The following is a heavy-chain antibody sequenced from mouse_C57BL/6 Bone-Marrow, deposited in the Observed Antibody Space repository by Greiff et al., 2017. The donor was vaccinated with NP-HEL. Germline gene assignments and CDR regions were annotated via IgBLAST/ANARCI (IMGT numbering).Heavy chain of an antibody. V-gene: IGHV14-2*01. J-gene: IGHJ2*01. D-gene: IGHD1-1*01. CDR2: IDPEDGET. CDR3: ATYYYGPENFFDY. CDR1: GFNIKDYY. Sequence: VQLQQSGAELVKPGASVKLSCTASGFNIKDYYMHWVKQRTEQGLEWIGRIDPEDGETKYAPKFQGKATITADPSSNTAYLQLSSLTSEDTAVYYGATYYYGPENFFDYWGQGTTLTVSS.